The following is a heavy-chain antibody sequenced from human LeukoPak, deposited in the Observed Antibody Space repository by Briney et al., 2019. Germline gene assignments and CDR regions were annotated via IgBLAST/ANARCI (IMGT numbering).Heavy chain of an antibody. Sequence: SETLSLTCTVSGGSLSSSSYYWGWLRQPPGKGLEWLGSIYYSGSTYYNPSLKSRVTISVDTSKNQFSLKLSSVAAADTAVYYCARERIDSSLRAFDIWGQGTMVTVSS. V-gene: IGHV4-39*07. CDR1: GGSLSSSSYY. D-gene: IGHD3-22*01. CDR2: IYYSGST. CDR3: ARERIDSSLRAFDI. J-gene: IGHJ3*02.